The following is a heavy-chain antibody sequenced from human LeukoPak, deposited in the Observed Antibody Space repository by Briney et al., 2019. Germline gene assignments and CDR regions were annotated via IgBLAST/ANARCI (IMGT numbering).Heavy chain of an antibody. V-gene: IGHV4-4*07. J-gene: IGHJ6*03. CDR3: ARDVRSGGSLHYMDV. CDR1: GGSISSYY. CDR2: IYTSGST. Sequence: SETLSLTCTVSGGSISSYYWSWIRQPAGKGLEWIGRIYTSGSTNCNPSLKSRVTMSVDTSKNQFSLKLSSVTAADTAVYYCARDVRSGGSLHYMDVWGKGTTVTISS. D-gene: IGHD2-15*01.